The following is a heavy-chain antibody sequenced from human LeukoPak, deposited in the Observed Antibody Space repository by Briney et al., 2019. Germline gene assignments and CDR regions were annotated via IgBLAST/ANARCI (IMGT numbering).Heavy chain of an antibody. D-gene: IGHD1-26*01. J-gene: IGHJ4*02. V-gene: IGHV4-59*01. CDR1: GGSISSYY. CDR3: ARVLSGSYYDFDY. Sequence: SETLSLTCTVSGGSISSYYWSWIRQPPGKGLEWIGYIYYSGSTNYNPSLKGRVTISVDTSKNQFYLKLSSVTAADTAVYYCARVLSGSYYDFDYWGQGTLVTVSS. CDR2: IYYSGST.